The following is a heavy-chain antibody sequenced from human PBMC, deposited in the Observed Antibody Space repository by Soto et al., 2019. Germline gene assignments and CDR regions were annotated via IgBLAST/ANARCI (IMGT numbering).Heavy chain of an antibody. CDR3: AKGGHQSYFDY. D-gene: IGHD2-2*01. CDR1: GLKFRNYA. Sequence: EVQLLESGGGLVQPGGSLRLSCVASGLKFRNYAMTWVRQAPGKGPEWVSTVSGNGGETFYADSVKGRFTISRDNSKDTVYLVMNSLRVEDTAIYYCAKGGHQSYFDYWGQGTLVAVSP. V-gene: IGHV3-23*01. J-gene: IGHJ4*02. CDR2: VSGNGGET.